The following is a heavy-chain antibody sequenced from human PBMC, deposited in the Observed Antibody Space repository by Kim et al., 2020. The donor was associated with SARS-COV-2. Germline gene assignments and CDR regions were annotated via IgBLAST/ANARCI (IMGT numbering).Heavy chain of an antibody. Sequence: GGSLRLSCAASGFTFSSYGMHWVRQAPGKGLEWVAVIWYDGSNKYYADSVKGRFTISRDNSKNTLYLQMNSLRAEDTAVYYCARRVGGATHDAFDIWGQGTMVTVSS. V-gene: IGHV3-33*01. CDR3: ARRVGGATHDAFDI. J-gene: IGHJ3*02. D-gene: IGHD1-26*01. CDR2: IWYDGSNK. CDR1: GFTFSSYG.